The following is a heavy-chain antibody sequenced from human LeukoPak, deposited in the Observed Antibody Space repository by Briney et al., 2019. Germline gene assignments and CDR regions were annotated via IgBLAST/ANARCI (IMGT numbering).Heavy chain of an antibody. D-gene: IGHD5-18*01. V-gene: IGHV5-51*01. CDR2: IYPGDSDT. J-gene: IGHJ4*02. CDR1: GYSLTSYW. Sequence: GESLKISCKGSGYSLTSYWIGWVRQMPGEGLEWMGIIYPGDSDTRYSPSFQGQVTISADKSISTAYLQWCSLKASDTAMYYCARTAMSDHWGQGTLVTVSS. CDR3: ARTAMSDH.